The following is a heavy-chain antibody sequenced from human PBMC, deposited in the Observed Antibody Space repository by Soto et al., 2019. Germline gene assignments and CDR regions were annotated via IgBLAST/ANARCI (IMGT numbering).Heavy chain of an antibody. CDR1: GGSVSSSSYS. V-gene: IGHV4-39*01. J-gene: IGHJ4*02. Sequence: SETLSLTCTVSGGSVSSSSYSWGWIRQSPGKGLEWIGQIHSSDNPYNNPSLLSRVTISVDTSMNQFSLTLTSVTAADTAIYYCARGSTTEKVYSWGQGILVTVSS. D-gene: IGHD2-15*01. CDR2: IHSSDNP. CDR3: ARGSTTEKVYS.